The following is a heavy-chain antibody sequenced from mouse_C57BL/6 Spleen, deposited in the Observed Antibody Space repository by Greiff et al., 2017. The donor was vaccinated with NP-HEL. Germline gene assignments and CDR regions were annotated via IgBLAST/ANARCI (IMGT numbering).Heavy chain of an antibody. D-gene: IGHD2-4*01. J-gene: IGHJ4*01. CDR1: GYTFTSYW. CDR2: INPSNGGT. V-gene: IGHV1-53*01. CDR3: ARDDYDVGAMDY. Sequence: VQLQQPGTELVKPGASVKLSCKASGYTFTSYWMHWVTQRPGQGLEWIGNINPSNGGTNYNEKFKSKATLTVDKSSSTAYMQLSSLTSEDSAVYYCARDDYDVGAMDYWGQGTSVTVSS.